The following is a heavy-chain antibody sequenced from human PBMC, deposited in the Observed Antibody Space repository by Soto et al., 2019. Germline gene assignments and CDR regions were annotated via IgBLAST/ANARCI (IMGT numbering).Heavy chain of an antibody. CDR1: GYTFTSYG. D-gene: IGHD3-3*01. J-gene: IGHJ4*02. V-gene: IGHV1-18*01. CDR2: ISAYNGNT. CDR3: ARARITIFGVVKPHFDY. Sequence: ASVKVSCKASGYTFTSYGISWVRQAPGQGLEWMGWISAYNGNTNYAQKLQGRVTMTTDTSTSTAYMELRSLRSDDTAVYYCARARITIFGVVKPHFDYWGQGTLVTVSS.